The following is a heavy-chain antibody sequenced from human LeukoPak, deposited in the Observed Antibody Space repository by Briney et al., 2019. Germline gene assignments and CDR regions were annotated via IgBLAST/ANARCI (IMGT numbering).Heavy chain of an antibody. D-gene: IGHD5-18*01. CDR3: AKGAASRGNTYVAN. J-gene: IGHJ4*02. CDR2: VSGSGGST. Sequence: PGGSLRLSCAASAFTFRSYAMIWVRQAPGKGLEWVSTVSGSGGSTYYSDSAKGRFTISRDNSNNTLYLQMNSLRAEDTAVYYCAKGAASRGNTYVANWGQGTLVTVSS. V-gene: IGHV3-23*01. CDR1: AFTFRSYA.